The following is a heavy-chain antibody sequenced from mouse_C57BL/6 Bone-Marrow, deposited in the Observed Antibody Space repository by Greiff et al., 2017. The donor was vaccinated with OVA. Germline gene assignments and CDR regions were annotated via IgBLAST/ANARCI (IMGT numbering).Heavy chain of an antibody. CDR3: SRQGGYYPFDY. CDR1: GFTFSDYY. CDR2: ISNGGGST. Sequence: EVKLVESGGGLVQPGGSLKLSCAASGFTFSDYYMYWVRQTPDKRLEWVANISNGGGSTYYPDTVKGRFTISRDNAKNTLYLQMSSLKSEDTAIYNCSRQGGYYPFDYWGQGTTLTVSS. J-gene: IGHJ2*01. D-gene: IGHD2-3*01. V-gene: IGHV5-12*01.